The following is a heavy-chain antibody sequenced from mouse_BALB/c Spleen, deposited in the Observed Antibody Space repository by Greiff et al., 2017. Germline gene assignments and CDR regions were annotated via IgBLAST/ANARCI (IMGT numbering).Heavy chain of an antibody. CDR1: GYTFTSYW. CDR3: AANGNWDAMDY. J-gene: IGHJ4*01. V-gene: IGHV1-87*01. CDR2: IYPGDGDT. Sequence: VQLQESGAELARPGASVKLSCKASGYTFTSYWMQWVKQRPGQGLEWIGAIYPGDGDTRYTQKFKGKATLTADKSSSTAYMQLSSLASEDSAVYYCAANGNWDAMDYWGQGTSVTVSS. D-gene: IGHD2-1*01.